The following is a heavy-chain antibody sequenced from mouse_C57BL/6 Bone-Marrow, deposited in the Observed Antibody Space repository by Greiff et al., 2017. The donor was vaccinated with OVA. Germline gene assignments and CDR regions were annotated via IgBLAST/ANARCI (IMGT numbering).Heavy chain of an antibody. V-gene: IGHV3-6*01. D-gene: IGHD3-3*01. Sequence: EVQLQQSGPGLVKPSQSLSLTCSVTGYSITSGYYWNWIRQFPGNKLEWMGYISYDGSNNYNPSLKNRISITRDTSKKQFFLKLNSVTTEDTATYYCARLGRADYWGQGTTLTVSS. CDR2: ISYDGSN. CDR3: ARLGRADY. CDR1: GYSITSGYY. J-gene: IGHJ2*01.